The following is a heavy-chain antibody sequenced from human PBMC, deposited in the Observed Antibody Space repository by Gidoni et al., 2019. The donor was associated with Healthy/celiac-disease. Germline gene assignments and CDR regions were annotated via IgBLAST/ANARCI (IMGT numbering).Heavy chain of an antibody. CDR2: INHSGST. CDR1: GGSFSGYY. Sequence: QVQLQQWGAGLLKPSETLSLTCAVYGGSFSGYYWSWIRQPPGKGLEWIGEINHSGSTNYNPSLKSRVTISVDTSKNQFSLKLSSVTAADTAVYYCARGWAAAFDYWGQGTLVTVSS. V-gene: IGHV4-34*01. J-gene: IGHJ4*02. CDR3: ARGWAAAFDY. D-gene: IGHD6-13*01.